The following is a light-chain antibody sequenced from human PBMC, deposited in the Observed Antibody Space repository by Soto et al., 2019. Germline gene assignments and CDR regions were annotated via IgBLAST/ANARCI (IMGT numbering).Light chain of an antibody. CDR1: QAINNY. CDR2: GAS. Sequence: DIQMTQSPSSLSASVGDRLTIPCRASQAINNYVAWYQQRPGQVPNLLIYGASTLQSGVPIRFTGSGSGTDFTLTINSLQPEDFATYHCQQLFRYPLAFGQGTRLEVK. V-gene: IGKV1-27*01. CDR3: QQLFRYPLA. J-gene: IGKJ5*01.